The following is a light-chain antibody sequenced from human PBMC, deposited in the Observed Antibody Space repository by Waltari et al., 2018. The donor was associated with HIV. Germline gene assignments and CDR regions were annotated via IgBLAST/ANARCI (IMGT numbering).Light chain of an antibody. Sequence: DIQLTQSPSFLSASVGDRVSITCRASQDISSYLAWYQQKPGKAPNLLIYAASTLQSGVPSRFSGSGSGTEFTLTINSLQPEDFATYYCQQLNSYPITFGQGTRLEIK. CDR3: QQLNSYPIT. J-gene: IGKJ5*01. V-gene: IGKV1-9*01. CDR1: QDISSY. CDR2: AAS.